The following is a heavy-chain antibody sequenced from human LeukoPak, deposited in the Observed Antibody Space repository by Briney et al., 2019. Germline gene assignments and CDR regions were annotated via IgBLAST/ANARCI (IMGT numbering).Heavy chain of an antibody. J-gene: IGHJ6*03. V-gene: IGHV3-30*02. D-gene: IGHD4-11*01. CDR1: GFTFSSYG. Sequence: GGSLRLSCAVSGFTFSSYGMNWVRQAPGKGLEWVAFIRYDGSNKYYADSVKGRFTISRDNSKNTLYLQMNSLRAEDTAVYYCAKESVTTLAGYYYYMDVWGKGTTVTVPS. CDR2: IRYDGSNK. CDR3: AKESVTTLAGYYYYMDV.